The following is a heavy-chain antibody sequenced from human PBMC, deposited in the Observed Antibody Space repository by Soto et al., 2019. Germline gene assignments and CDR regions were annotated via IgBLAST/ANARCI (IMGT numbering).Heavy chain of an antibody. Sequence: PGGSLRLSCAASGFTFSSYGMHWVSQAPGKGLEWVAVIWYDGSNKYYADSVKGRFTISRDNSKNTLYLQMNSLRAEDTAVYYCARSEYSSPSGATYYYGMDVWGQGTTVTVSS. V-gene: IGHV3-33*01. J-gene: IGHJ6*02. CDR3: ARSEYSSPSGATYYYGMDV. CDR1: GFTFSSYG. CDR2: IWYDGSNK. D-gene: IGHD6-6*01.